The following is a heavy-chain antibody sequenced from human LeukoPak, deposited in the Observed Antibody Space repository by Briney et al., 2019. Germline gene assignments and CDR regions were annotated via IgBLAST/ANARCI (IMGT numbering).Heavy chain of an antibody. CDR3: AKDFRIGYSAHFDY. V-gene: IGHV3-23*01. J-gene: IGHJ4*02. D-gene: IGHD2-21*01. CDR2: LTDSGGTT. Sequence: GGSLRLSCVASGFTFSSYATGWVRQAPGKRPEWVSSLTDSGGTTYYVDSVKGRFSISRDNSKNTLYLQMDSLRGEDTAVYYCAKDFRIGYSAHFDYWGQGALVTVSS. CDR1: GFTFSSYA.